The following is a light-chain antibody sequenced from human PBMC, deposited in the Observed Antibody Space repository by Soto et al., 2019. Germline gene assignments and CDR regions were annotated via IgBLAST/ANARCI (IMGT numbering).Light chain of an antibody. CDR1: TSDVGTYKF. V-gene: IGLV2-23*02. CDR3: RSHAGSNII. Sequence: QSALTQPASVSGSPGQSITISCTGTTSDVGTYKFVSWYQQHPGIAPKLMIYEVSERPSGVSDRFYGSKSGNKASLTIAGLQAEDETYSYCRSHAGSNIIFGGGTKVTVL. CDR2: EVS. J-gene: IGLJ2*01.